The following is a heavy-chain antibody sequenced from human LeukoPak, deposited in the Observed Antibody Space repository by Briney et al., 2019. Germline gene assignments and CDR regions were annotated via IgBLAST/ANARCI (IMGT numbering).Heavy chain of an antibody. V-gene: IGHV1-18*01. J-gene: IGHJ6*02. CDR2: SSAYNGNT. D-gene: IGHD4-11*01. Sequence: GASVKVSCKASGYTFTSYGISWVRQAPGQGLEWMGWSSAYNGNTNYAQKLQGRVTMTTDTSTSTAYMELRSLRSDDTAVYYCARGNFRLQYPYYYYGMDVWGQGTTVTVSS. CDR1: GYTFTSYG. CDR3: ARGNFRLQYPYYYYGMDV.